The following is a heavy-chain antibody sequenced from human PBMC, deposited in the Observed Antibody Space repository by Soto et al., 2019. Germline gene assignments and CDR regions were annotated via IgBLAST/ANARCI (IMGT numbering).Heavy chain of an antibody. V-gene: IGHV3-53*01. Sequence: DVQLVESGGGLIQPGGSLRLSCAASGLTIRGKTYITWVRQAPGKGLEWLSALYSEDGTFYADSVEGRFTISRDYSKNTVYLQLNTLTPEDTAVYYCASWQEREHAFDVWGQGTVLTVSS. D-gene: IGHD1-26*01. CDR1: GLTIRGKTY. CDR2: LYSEDGT. J-gene: IGHJ3*01. CDR3: ASWQEREHAFDV.